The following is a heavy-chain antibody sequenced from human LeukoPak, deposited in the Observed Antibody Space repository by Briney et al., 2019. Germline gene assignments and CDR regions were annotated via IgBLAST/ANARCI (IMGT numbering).Heavy chain of an antibody. J-gene: IGHJ4*02. CDR2: IYYSGST. CDR1: GGSISSYY. V-gene: IGHV4-59*01. D-gene: IGHD6-19*01. Sequence: PSETLSLTCTVSGGSISSYYWSWIRQPPGKGREWIGYIYYSGSTNYNPSLKSRVTISVDTSKNQFSLKLSSVTAADTAVYYCARRQWLAPFDYWGQGTLVTVSS. CDR3: ARRQWLAPFDY.